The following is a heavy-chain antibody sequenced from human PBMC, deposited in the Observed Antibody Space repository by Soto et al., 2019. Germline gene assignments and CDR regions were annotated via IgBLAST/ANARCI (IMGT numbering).Heavy chain of an antibody. D-gene: IGHD1-26*01. J-gene: IGHJ6*02. CDR3: AREGWDYYYYYGMDV. Sequence: ASVKVSCKASGYTFTSYGISWVRQAPGQGLVWMGWISAYNGNTNYAQKLQGRVTMTTDTSSSTAYMELRSLRSDDTAVYYCAREGWDYYYYYGMDVWGQGTTVTVSS. CDR1: GYTFTSYG. V-gene: IGHV1-18*01. CDR2: ISAYNGNT.